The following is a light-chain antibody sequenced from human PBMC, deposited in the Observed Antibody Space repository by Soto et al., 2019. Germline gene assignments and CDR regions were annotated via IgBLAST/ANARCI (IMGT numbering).Light chain of an antibody. CDR2: AAS. CDR1: QGIRNF. V-gene: IGKV1-27*01. J-gene: IGKJ4*01. CDR3: QKHDSAPPAVA. Sequence: DIQMTQSPSSLSASVGDRVTITCRASQGIRNFLAWYQQKPGKIPKVLIYAASTLQSGVPSRFSGSGSGTDFPFTITSLQPEYFAIYYGQKHDSAPPAVAFGGGTKVEIK.